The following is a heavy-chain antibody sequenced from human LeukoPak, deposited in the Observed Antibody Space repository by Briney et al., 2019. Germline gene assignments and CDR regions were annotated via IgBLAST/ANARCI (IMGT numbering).Heavy chain of an antibody. CDR1: GGSISSSSYY. Sequence: KASETLSLTCTVSGGSISSSSYYWGWIRQPPGKGLEWIGSIYYSGSTYYNPSFKSRVTISVDTSKNQFSLKLSSVTAADTAVYYCASSTKAGYSSGWFNPDAFDIWGQGTMVTVSS. D-gene: IGHD6-19*01. CDR2: IYYSGST. CDR3: ASSTKAGYSSGWFNPDAFDI. V-gene: IGHV4-39*07. J-gene: IGHJ3*02.